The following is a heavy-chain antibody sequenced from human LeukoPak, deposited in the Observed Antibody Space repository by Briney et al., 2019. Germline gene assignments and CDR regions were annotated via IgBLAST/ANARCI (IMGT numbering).Heavy chain of an antibody. CDR2: IYYSGST. CDR3: ARAKGYDILTGLYYFDY. CDR1: GGSFSSGGYY. J-gene: IGHJ4*02. Sequence: PSQTLSLTCTVSGGSFSSGGYYWSWIRQHPGKGLEWIGYIYYSGSTYYNPSLKSRVTISVDTSKNQFSLKLSSVTAADTAVYYCARAKGYDILTGLYYFDYWGQGTLVTVSS. D-gene: IGHD3-9*01. V-gene: IGHV4-31*03.